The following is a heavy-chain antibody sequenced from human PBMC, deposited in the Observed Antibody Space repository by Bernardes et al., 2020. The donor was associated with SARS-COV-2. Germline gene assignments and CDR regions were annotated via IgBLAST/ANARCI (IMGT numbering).Heavy chain of an antibody. D-gene: IGHD2-21*02. Sequence: LSLTCTVSGGSISSYYWSWNRQPAGKGLDWIGRIYTSGSTNYNPSLKSRVTMSVDTSKNQFSLKLRSVTAADTAVYYCARWGGNSRAFDIWGQGTMVTVSS. J-gene: IGHJ3*02. CDR3: ARWGGNSRAFDI. CDR2: IYTSGST. V-gene: IGHV4-4*07. CDR1: GGSISSYY.